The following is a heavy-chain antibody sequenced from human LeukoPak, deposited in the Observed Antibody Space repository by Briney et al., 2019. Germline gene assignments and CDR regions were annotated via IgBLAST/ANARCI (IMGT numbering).Heavy chain of an antibody. CDR1: GFTFRSYG. CDR2: IWNDGSNK. V-gene: IGHV3-33*01. Sequence: GSSLRLSCAASGFTFRSYGMHWVRQAAGKGLEWVAVIWNDGSNKYYVESVKGRFTISRDDSKNTLYLQMNSLRAEDTAVYYCARSRGGSSSGVGDNFDYWGQGTLVTVSS. CDR3: ARSRGGSSSGVGDNFDY. D-gene: IGHD6-6*01. J-gene: IGHJ4*02.